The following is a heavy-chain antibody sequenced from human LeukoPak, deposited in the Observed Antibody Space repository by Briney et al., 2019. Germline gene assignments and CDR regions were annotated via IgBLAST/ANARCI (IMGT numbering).Heavy chain of an antibody. CDR3: ARENFWLPKYYYGMDV. CDR2: IYYSGST. J-gene: IGHJ6*02. Sequence: SETLSLTCTVSGGSFRSAAYYWSWIRQPPGKGLEWIGYIYYSGSTYYNPSLKSRVTISVDTSKNQFSLKLSSVTAADTAVYYCARENFWLPKYYYGMDVWGQGTTVTVSS. CDR1: GGSFRSAAYY. D-gene: IGHD3-3*01. V-gene: IGHV4-31*03.